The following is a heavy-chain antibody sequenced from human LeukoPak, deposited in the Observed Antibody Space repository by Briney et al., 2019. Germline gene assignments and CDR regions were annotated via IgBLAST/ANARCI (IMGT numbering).Heavy chain of an antibody. J-gene: IGHJ5*02. CDR1: GYTFTSYD. V-gene: IGHV1-8*01. CDR3: MRGSSGTYHGIYNWFDP. D-gene: IGHD1-26*01. CDR2: MNPNSGNT. Sequence: ASVKVSCKASGYTFTSYDINWVRQASGQGLEWMGWMNPNSGNTGYAQKFQGRVTMTRSTSISPAYMELSSLRSEDTAICYCMRGSSGTYHGIYNWFDPWGQGTLVTVSS.